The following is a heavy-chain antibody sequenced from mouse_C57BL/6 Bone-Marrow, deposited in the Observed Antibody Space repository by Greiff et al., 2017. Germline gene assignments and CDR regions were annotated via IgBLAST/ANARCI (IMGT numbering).Heavy chain of an antibody. CDR1: GYAFSSSW. CDR3: ARHRFAY. V-gene: IGHV1-82*01. CDR2: IYPGDGDT. J-gene: IGHJ3*01. Sequence: QVQLQQSGPELVKPGASVKISCKASGYAFSSSWMNWVKQRPGKGLEWIGRIYPGDGDTNYNGKFKGKATLTADKSSSTAYMQLSSLTSEDSSVYFCARHRFAYCGQGTLVTVSA.